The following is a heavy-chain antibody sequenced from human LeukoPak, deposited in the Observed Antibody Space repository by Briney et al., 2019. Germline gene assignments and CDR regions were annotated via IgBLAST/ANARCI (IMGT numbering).Heavy chain of an antibody. CDR1: RFTFSSYG. CDR2: ISYDGSNK. Sequence: GGSLRLSCAASRFTFSSYGMHWVRQAPGKGLEWVAVISYDGSNKYYADSVKGRFTISRDNSKNTLYLQMNSLRAEDTAVYYCAKDRSVLLWFGEPQDYRGQGTLVTVSS. V-gene: IGHV3-30*18. J-gene: IGHJ4*02. CDR3: AKDRSVLLWFGEPQDY. D-gene: IGHD3-10*01.